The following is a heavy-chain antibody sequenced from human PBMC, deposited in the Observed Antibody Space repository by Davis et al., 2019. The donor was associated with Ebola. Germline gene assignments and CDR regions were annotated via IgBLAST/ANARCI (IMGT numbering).Heavy chain of an antibody. Sequence: PGGSLRLSCAVYGGSFSGYYWSWIRQPPGKGLEWIGEINHSGSTNYNPSLKSRVTISVDTSKNQFSLKLSSVTAADTAVYYCARDRRRDGYNPVEYWGQGTLVAVSS. CDR2: INHSGST. J-gene: IGHJ4*02. V-gene: IGHV4-34*01. CDR3: ARDRRRDGYNPVEY. CDR1: GGSFSGYY. D-gene: IGHD5-24*01.